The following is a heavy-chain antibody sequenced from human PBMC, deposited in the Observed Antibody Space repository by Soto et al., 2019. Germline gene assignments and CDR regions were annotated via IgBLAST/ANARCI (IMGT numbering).Heavy chain of an antibody. Sequence: GGSLRLSCAASGFTFSSYGMHWVRQAPGKGLEWVAVIWYDGSNKYYADSVKGRFTISRDNSKNTLYLQMNSLRAEDTAVYYCARDGSPYSSSSFDWFDPWGQGTLVTVSS. D-gene: IGHD6-6*01. CDR2: IWYDGSNK. CDR3: ARDGSPYSSSSFDWFDP. V-gene: IGHV3-33*01. CDR1: GFTFSSYG. J-gene: IGHJ5*02.